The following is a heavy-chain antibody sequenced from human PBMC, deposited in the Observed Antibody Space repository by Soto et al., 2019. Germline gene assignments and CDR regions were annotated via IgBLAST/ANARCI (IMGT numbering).Heavy chain of an antibody. J-gene: IGHJ4*02. V-gene: IGHV4-34*01. D-gene: IGHD4-17*01. CDR1: GGSFSGYY. CDR2: INHSGST. CDR3: VACDYGDYPRY. Sequence: QVQLQQWGAGLLKPSETLSLTCAVYGGSFSGYYWSWVRQSPRKGLEWIGEINHSGSTNYNPSLKRRLTMPVDTSKNQLSLKLSSVTAADTAMYYCVACDYGDYPRYLGQGTLVTVSS.